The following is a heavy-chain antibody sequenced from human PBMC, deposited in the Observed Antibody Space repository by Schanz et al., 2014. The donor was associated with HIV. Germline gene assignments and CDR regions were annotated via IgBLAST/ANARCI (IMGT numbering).Heavy chain of an antibody. CDR2: ILPTFATA. Sequence: QVQLVQSGTEVKKPGASVKVSCKASGYTFTNYGITWVRQAPGQGLEWMGGILPTFATANYAQKFQGRVTITADESTSTAYMELRSLRSEETAVYYCATEIRRDDYNMGAIFEYWGQGTLVTVSS. D-gene: IGHD4-4*01. V-gene: IGHV1-69*13. J-gene: IGHJ4*02. CDR3: ATEIRRDDYNMGAIFEY. CDR1: GYTFTNYG.